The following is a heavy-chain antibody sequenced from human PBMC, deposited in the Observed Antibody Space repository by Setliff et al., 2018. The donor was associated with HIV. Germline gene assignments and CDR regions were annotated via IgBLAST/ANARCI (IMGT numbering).Heavy chain of an antibody. CDR1: GGSFNTYG. Sequence: SVKVSCKASGGSFNTYGIHWVRQAPGQGLEWMGGIIPIASVPNYSQKFQDRLTITADESTTTVYMDMSSLRSEDTAQYYCARGPLYGYDRGYFDYWGQGTLVTVPQ. V-gene: IGHV1-69*10. CDR2: IIPIASVP. CDR3: ARGPLYGYDRGYFDY. J-gene: IGHJ4*02. D-gene: IGHD5-12*01.